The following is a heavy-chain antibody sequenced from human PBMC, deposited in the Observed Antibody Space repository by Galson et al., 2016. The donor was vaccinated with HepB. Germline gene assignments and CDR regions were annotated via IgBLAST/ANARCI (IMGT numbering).Heavy chain of an antibody. CDR2: IYPADSDT. CDR1: EYSFTSFW. Sequence: QSGAEVKQPGESLKISCEASEYSFTSFWIAWVRQMPGRGLEWVGNIYPADSDTRYSLSFQGHVAISANMSTNPAYLQWSSLKASATATDFCARSSAAAPYDPFNIWGQGTTVTVSS. V-gene: IGHV5-51*01. J-gene: IGHJ3*02. CDR3: ARSSAAAPYDPFNI. D-gene: IGHD6-13*01.